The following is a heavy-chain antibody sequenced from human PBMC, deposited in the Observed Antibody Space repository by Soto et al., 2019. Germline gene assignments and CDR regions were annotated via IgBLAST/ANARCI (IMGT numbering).Heavy chain of an antibody. CDR2: INPNSGGT. Sequence: GASVKGSCKGSGYTFTGYYIHLVRQAPGQGLEWMGWINPNSGGTNYAQEFQGWVTMTRDTSISTAYMELSRLRSDDTAVYYCARVTGITGTTDDYYYGMDVWGQGTTVTVSS. V-gene: IGHV1-2*04. CDR3: ARVTGITGTTDDYYYGMDV. J-gene: IGHJ6*02. CDR1: GYTFTGYY. D-gene: IGHD1-20*01.